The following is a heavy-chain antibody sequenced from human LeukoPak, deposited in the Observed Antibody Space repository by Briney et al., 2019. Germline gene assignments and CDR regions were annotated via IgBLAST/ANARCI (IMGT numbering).Heavy chain of an antibody. Sequence: ASETLSLTCAVYGESFSGYYWSWIRQPPGRGLEWIGEINHSGSTSYSASLKSRVTISVDTSKNQFSLKLNSVTAADTAVYYCARGDIAAGGAPFDYWGQGTLVTVSP. CDR1: GESFSGYY. J-gene: IGHJ4*02. CDR2: INHSGST. CDR3: ARGDIAAGGAPFDY. V-gene: IGHV4-34*01. D-gene: IGHD6-13*01.